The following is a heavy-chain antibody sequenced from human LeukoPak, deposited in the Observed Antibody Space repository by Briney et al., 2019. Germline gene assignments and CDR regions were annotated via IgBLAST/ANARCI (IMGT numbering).Heavy chain of an antibody. CDR3: ASKEYYYYGMDV. CDR1: GGSSSSSNW. V-gene: IGHV4-4*02. Sequence: SGTLSLTCAVSGGSSSSSNWWNWVRQPPGKGLEWIGEIDHSGRTNYNPSLKSRVTISVDKSKNQISLKLSSVTAAETAVYYCASKEYYYYGMDVWGQGTTVTVSS. CDR2: IDHSGRT. J-gene: IGHJ6*01.